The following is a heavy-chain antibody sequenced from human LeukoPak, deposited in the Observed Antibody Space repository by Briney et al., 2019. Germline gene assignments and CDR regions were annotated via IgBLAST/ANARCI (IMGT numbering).Heavy chain of an antibody. CDR2: IYYSGST. D-gene: IGHD2-15*01. CDR1: GGSITNYY. CDR3: ARATGGIWRDFDY. V-gene: IGHV4-59*08. J-gene: IGHJ4*02. Sequence: SETLSLTCTVSGGSITNYYWSWIRQPPGKGLEYVGYIYYSGSTYYNPSLKSRVTISVDTSKNQFSLKLSSVTAADTAVYYCARATGGIWRDFDYWGQGTLVTVSS.